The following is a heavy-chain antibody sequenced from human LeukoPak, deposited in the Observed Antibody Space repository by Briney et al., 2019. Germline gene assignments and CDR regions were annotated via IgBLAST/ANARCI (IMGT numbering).Heavy chain of an antibody. J-gene: IGHJ4*02. CDR1: GYTLTELS. CDR2: FDPEDGET. Sequence: ASVKVSCKVSGYTLTELSMHWVRQAPGKGLEWMGGFDPEDGETIYAQKFQGRVTMTEDTSTDTAYMELSSLRSEDTAVYYCARDFSTVGAMQDDYWGQGTLVTVSS. D-gene: IGHD1-26*01. V-gene: IGHV1-24*01. CDR3: ARDFSTVGAMQDDY.